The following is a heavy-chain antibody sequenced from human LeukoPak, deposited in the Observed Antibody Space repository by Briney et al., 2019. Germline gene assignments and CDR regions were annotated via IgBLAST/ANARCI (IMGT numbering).Heavy chain of an antibody. D-gene: IGHD2/OR15-2a*01. J-gene: IGHJ5*02. CDR2: FDPEDGEA. V-gene: IGHV1-24*01. Sequence: GASVKVSRKVSGSTLTELSMHWVRQGPGEGLEWMGGFDPEDGEAIYAQKFQGRVTMTEDTSTDTVYMELSSLRSEDTAMYYCATDFLGFDPWGQGTLVTVSS. CDR3: ATDFLGFDP. CDR1: GSTLTELS.